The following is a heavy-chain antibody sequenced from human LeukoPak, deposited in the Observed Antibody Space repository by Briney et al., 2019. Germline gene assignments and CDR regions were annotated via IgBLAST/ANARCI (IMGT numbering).Heavy chain of an antibody. CDR3: ARDPYSSGCLLEISFDY. D-gene: IGHD6-19*01. J-gene: IGHJ4*02. Sequence: ASVKVSCKASGYTFTSYYMHWLRQAPGQGLEWMGIINPSGGSTSYAQKFQGRVTMTRDTSTSTVYMELSSLRSEDTAVYYCARDPYSSGCLLEISFDYWGQGTLVTVSS. CDR1: GYTFTSYY. V-gene: IGHV1-46*01. CDR2: INPSGGST.